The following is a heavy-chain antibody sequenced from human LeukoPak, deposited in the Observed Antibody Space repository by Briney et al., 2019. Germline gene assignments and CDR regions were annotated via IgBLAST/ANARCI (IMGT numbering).Heavy chain of an antibody. CDR1: NGSISNYY. D-gene: IGHD4-23*01. CDR2: IYYSGST. Sequence: SGTLSLTCTVSNGSISNYYWSWIRQTTGKGLEWIGFIYYSGSTNYYPSLKSRVTTSVDTSKNQFSLKLSSVTASDTAVYYCARRGAVYGGNDFDYWGQGTLLTVSS. CDR3: ARRGAVYGGNDFDY. J-gene: IGHJ4*02. V-gene: IGHV4-59*08.